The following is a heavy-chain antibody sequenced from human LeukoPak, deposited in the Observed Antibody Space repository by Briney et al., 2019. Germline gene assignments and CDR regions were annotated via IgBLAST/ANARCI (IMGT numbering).Heavy chain of an antibody. J-gene: IGHJ4*02. CDR2: IRSKAYGGTT. Sequence: GGSLRLSCTASGFTFGDYAMHWVRQAPGKGLEWVGFIRSKAYGGTTEYAASVKGRFTISRDDSKSIAYLQMNSLKTEDTAVYYCTRAVGGDYGDYWGQGTLVTVSS. D-gene: IGHD4-17*01. CDR1: GFTFGDYA. V-gene: IGHV3-49*04. CDR3: TRAVGGDYGDY.